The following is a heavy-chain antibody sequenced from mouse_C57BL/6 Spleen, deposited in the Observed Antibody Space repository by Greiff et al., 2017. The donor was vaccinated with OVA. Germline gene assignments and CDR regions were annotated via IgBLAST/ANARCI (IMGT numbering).Heavy chain of an antibody. CDR3: ARVDFDY. CDR2: ISSGSSTI. CDR1: GFTFSDYG. J-gene: IGHJ2*01. Sequence: EVQLQESGGGLVKPGGSLKLSCAASGFTFSDYGMHWVRQAPEKGLEWVAYISSGSSTISYADTVKGRFTISRDNAKNTLFLQMTSLRSEDTAMYYCARVDFDYWGQGTTLTVSS. V-gene: IGHV5-17*01.